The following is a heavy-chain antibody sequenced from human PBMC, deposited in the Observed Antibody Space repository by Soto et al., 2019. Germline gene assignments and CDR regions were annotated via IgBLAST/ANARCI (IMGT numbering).Heavy chain of an antibody. CDR2: ISGSGGST. J-gene: IGHJ6*02. CDR3: AKGGSGSYYNPSSYYYYGMDV. CDR1: GFTFSSYA. V-gene: IGHV3-23*01. Sequence: GGSLRLSCAASGFTFSSYAMSWVRQAPGKGLEWVSAISGSGGSTYYADSVKGRFTISRDNSKNTLYLQMNSLRAEDTAVYYCAKGGSGSYYNPSSYYYYGMDVWGQGTTVTVSS. D-gene: IGHD3-10*01.